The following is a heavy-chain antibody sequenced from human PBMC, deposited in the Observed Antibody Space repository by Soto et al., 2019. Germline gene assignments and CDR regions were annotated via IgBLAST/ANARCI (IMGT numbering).Heavy chain of an antibody. Sequence: GSLRLSCVASGFKFSTYAMYWVRQAPGKGLEWVAVIWYDGSNKYYADSVKGRFTISRDNSKNTLYLQINSLRAEDTAVYYCARDLGGSPTGYSSGWPIDYWGQGTLVTVSS. CDR3: ARDLGGSPTGYSSGWPIDY. J-gene: IGHJ4*02. CDR2: IWYDGSNK. CDR1: GFKFSTYA. D-gene: IGHD6-19*01. V-gene: IGHV3-33*01.